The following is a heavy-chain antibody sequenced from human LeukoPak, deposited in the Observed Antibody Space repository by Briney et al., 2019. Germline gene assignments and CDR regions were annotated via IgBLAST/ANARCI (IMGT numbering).Heavy chain of an antibody. D-gene: IGHD6-19*01. Sequence: ASVKVSCKASGYTFTSYGISWVRQAPGQGLEWMGRIIPLFGAANYAQKFQGRVTMTEDTSTDTAYMELSSLRSEDTAVYYCAPFTFSSGWYFDYWGQGTLVTVSS. CDR2: IIPLFGAA. V-gene: IGHV1-69*06. CDR3: APFTFSSGWYFDY. CDR1: GYTFTSYG. J-gene: IGHJ4*02.